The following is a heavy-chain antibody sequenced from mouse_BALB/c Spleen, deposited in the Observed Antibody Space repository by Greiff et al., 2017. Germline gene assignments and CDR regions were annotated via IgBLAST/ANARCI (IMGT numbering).Heavy chain of an antibody. CDR2: IWGDGST. J-gene: IGHJ1*01. Sequence: QVQLKESGPGLVAPSQSLSITCTVSGFSLTGYGVNWVRQPPGKGLEWLGMIWGDGSTDYNSALKSRLSISKDNSKSQVFLKMNSLQTDDTARYYCARDDYYGSTDWYFDVWGAGTTVTVSS. CDR3: ARDDYYGSTDWYFDV. CDR1: GFSLTGYG. D-gene: IGHD1-1*01. V-gene: IGHV2-6-7*01.